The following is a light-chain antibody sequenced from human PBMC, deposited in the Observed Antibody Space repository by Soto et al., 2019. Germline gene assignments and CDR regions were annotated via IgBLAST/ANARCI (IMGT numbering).Light chain of an antibody. CDR3: QQLYGYPRT. Sequence: EIVLTQSPGTLSLSPGERATLSCRASQTVRNNYLAWYQQKPGQAPRLLIYDASSRATGIPDRFSGGGSGTDFTLTISRLEPEDFAVYYCQQLYGYPRTFGQGTKVDIK. V-gene: IGKV3-20*01. CDR1: QTVRNNY. CDR2: DAS. J-gene: IGKJ1*01.